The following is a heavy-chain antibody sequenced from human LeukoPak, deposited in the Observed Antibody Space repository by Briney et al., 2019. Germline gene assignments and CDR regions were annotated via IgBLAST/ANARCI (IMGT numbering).Heavy chain of an antibody. Sequence: QSGGSLRLSCAASGFTFSSYAMHWVRQAPGKGLEWVAVISYDGSNKYYADSVKGRFTISRDNSKNTLYLQMNSLRAEDTAVYYCARDPGSSSSDINWFDPWGQGTLVTVSS. D-gene: IGHD6-13*01. CDR1: GFTFSSYA. CDR2: ISYDGSNK. V-gene: IGHV3-30-3*01. CDR3: ARDPGSSSSDINWFDP. J-gene: IGHJ5*02.